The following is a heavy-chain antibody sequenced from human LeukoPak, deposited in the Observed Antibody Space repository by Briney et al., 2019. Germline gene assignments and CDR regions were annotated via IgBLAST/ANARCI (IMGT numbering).Heavy chain of an antibody. CDR2: INLDGSVR. D-gene: IGHD3-22*01. V-gene: IGHV3-7*01. CDR1: ALTFSGYW. CDR3: ATSDDSSGSD. Sequence: GGSLRLSCAASALTFSGYWMSWVRQAPGKGLEWVANINLDGSVRHYVNSARGRFTISRDNAKNSLYLQMNSLRAEDTALYYCATSDDSSGSDWGQGTLVTVSS. J-gene: IGHJ4*02.